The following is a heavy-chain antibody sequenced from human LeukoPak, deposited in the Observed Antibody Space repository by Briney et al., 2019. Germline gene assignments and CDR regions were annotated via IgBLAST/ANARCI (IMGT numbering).Heavy chain of an antibody. CDR3: ARVDSGDYSKHFDY. CDR2: IYYSGST. V-gene: IGHV4-59*12. J-gene: IGHJ4*02. Sequence: PSETLSLTCTVSGGSISSYYWSWIRQPPGKGLEWIGYIYYSGSTNYNPSLKSRVTISVDTSKNQFSLRLSSVTAADTAVYYCARVDSGDYSKHFDYWGQGTLVTVSS. D-gene: IGHD4-17*01. CDR1: GGSISSYY.